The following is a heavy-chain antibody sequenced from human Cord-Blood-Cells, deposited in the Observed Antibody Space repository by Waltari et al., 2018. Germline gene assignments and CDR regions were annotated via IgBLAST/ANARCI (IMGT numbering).Heavy chain of an antibody. V-gene: IGHV4-39*01. Sequence: QLQLQESGPGLVKPSETLSLTCTVSGGSISSSSHYWGWIRQPPGKGLEWIGSIYYSGSTYYNPSLKSRVTISVDTSKNQFSLKLSSVTAADTAVYYCARTIRFLEWLSPFDYWGQGTLVTVSS. CDR3: ARTIRFLEWLSPFDY. CDR2: IYYSGST. CDR1: GGSISSSSHY. J-gene: IGHJ4*02. D-gene: IGHD3-3*01.